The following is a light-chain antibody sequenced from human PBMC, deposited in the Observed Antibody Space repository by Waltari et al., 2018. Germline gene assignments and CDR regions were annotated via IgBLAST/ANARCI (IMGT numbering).Light chain of an antibody. CDR1: LSNLESTT. Sequence: QSVLTQPPSASGTPGQRVTIPCSGSLSNLESTTVNWYRQLPGTAPKPLIYGDNQRPSGVPDRFSGSKSGTSASLAISGLQSADEADYYCAGWDDSLNGPVFGGGTKLTVL. V-gene: IGLV1-44*01. CDR2: GDN. CDR3: AGWDDSLNGPV. J-gene: IGLJ3*02.